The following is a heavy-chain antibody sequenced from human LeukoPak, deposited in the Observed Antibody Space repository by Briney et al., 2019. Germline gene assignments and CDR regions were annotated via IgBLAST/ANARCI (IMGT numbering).Heavy chain of an antibody. CDR1: GFTFSSNG. V-gene: IGHV3-30*18. J-gene: IGHJ4*02. CDR3: AKDRSRSWSFDY. D-gene: IGHD6-13*01. Sequence: GGSLRLSCAASGFTFSSNGMHWVRQAPGKGLEWVAVMSYDGSNKYYADSVKGRFTISRDNSKNTLYLQMNSLRAEDTAVYYCAKDRSRSWSFDYWGQGTPVTVSS. CDR2: MSYDGSNK.